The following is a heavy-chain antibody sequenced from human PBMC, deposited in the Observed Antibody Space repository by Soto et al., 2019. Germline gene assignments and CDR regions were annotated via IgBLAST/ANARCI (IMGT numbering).Heavy chain of an antibody. D-gene: IGHD4-17*01. J-gene: IGHJ4*01. Sequence: EVQLLESGGGLAQPGGSLRLSCAVSGFTFSSYDMNWVRQAPGKGLEWGSGISVSGGSTHYADSVKGRFTISRDNSNNTLYLQINSLRAEDTAVYYCVKEPTATVNCDYWGHGTLVTVSS. V-gene: IGHV3-23*01. CDR2: ISVSGGST. CDR1: GFTFSSYD. CDR3: VKEPTATVNCDY.